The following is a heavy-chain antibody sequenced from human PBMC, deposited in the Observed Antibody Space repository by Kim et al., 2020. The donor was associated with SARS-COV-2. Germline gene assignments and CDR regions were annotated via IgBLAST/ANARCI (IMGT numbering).Heavy chain of an antibody. CDR1: GFTFSSYS. Sequence: GGSLRLSCAASGFTFSSYSMNWVRQAPGKGLEWVSSISSSSSYIYYADSVKGRFTISRDNAKNSLYLQMNSLRAEDTAVYYCARDYPYSSGWYSGNWFDPWGQGTLVTVSS. J-gene: IGHJ5*02. CDR2: ISSSSSYI. CDR3: ARDYPYSSGWYSGNWFDP. D-gene: IGHD6-19*01. V-gene: IGHV3-21*04.